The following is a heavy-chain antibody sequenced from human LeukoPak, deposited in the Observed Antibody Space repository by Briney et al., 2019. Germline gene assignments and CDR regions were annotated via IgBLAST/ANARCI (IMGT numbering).Heavy chain of an antibody. J-gene: IGHJ4*02. Sequence: GGSLRLSCAASGFTFSSYAMSWVRQAPGKGLEWVSAISGSGGSTYYADSVKGRFTISRDNSKNTLYLQMNSLRAEDTGVYYCAKIRLALNYFDYWGQGTLVTVSS. V-gene: IGHV3-23*01. CDR1: GFTFSSYA. CDR3: AKIRLALNYFDY. D-gene: IGHD2-21*01. CDR2: ISGSGGST.